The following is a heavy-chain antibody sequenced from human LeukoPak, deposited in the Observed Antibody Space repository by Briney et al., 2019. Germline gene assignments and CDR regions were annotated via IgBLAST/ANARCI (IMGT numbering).Heavy chain of an antibody. V-gene: IGHV3-43*02. CDR1: GFTFDDYA. CDR3: AKETVGDTVDYFDY. J-gene: IGHJ4*02. CDR2: ISGDGGST. Sequence: GGSLRLSCAATGFTFDDYAMHWVRQAPGKGLEWVSLISGDGGSTYYADSVKGRFTISRDNSKNSLYLQMNSLRTEDTALYYCAKETVGDTVDYFDYWGQGTLVTVSS. D-gene: IGHD5-18*01.